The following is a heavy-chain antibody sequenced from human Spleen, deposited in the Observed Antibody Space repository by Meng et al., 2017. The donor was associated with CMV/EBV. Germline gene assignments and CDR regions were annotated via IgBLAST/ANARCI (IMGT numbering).Heavy chain of an antibody. Sequence: GGSLRLSCAASGFTFSSYSMNWVRQAPGKGLEWVGRIRSEGDGGTTNYGAAVKGRFSISRDDSKTTVYLHMNSLKTEDTAVYYCSTVGGSHYDVDYWGQGTLVTVSS. CDR2: IRSEGDGGTT. J-gene: IGHJ4*02. CDR3: STVGGSHYDVDY. V-gene: IGHV3-15*01. CDR1: GFTFSSYS. D-gene: IGHD1-26*01.